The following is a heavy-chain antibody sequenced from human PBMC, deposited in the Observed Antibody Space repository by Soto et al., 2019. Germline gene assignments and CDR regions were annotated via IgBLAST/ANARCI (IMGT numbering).Heavy chain of an antibody. D-gene: IGHD2-2*01. V-gene: IGHV3-33*01. CDR2: IWYDGSNK. J-gene: IGHJ4*02. CDR1: GFTFSSYG. Sequence: GGSLRLSCAASGFTFSSYGMHWVRQAPGKGLEWVAVIWYDGSNKYYADSVKGRFTISRDNSKNTLYLQMNSLRAEDTAVYYCARGRILGYCSSTSCLDFDYWGQGTLVTVSS. CDR3: ARGRILGYCSSTSCLDFDY.